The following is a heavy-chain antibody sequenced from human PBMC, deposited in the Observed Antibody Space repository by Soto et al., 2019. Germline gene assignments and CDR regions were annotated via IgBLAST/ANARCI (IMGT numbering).Heavy chain of an antibody. CDR2: IKYSGTT. CDR1: GDSISSSRCH. V-gene: IGHV4-39*01. D-gene: IGHD1-26*01. Sequence: QLQLQESGPGLVKPSETLSLTCTVSGDSISSSRCHWGWIRQPPGKGLEWIASIKYSGTTFYNPSPKSRVTLSVDTCKNRSALLMSSVTAAETAVYYCARHGITGSYYVAFGIWGQGTMVTFSS. J-gene: IGHJ3*02. CDR3: ARHGITGSYYVAFGI.